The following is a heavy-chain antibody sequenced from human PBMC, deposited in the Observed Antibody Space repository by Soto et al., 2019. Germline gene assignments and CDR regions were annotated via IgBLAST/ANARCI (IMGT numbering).Heavy chain of an antibody. D-gene: IGHD2-15*01. CDR3: ARHGPSAGSCLFDY. CDR2: VYYSGTT. CDR1: GGSVTTSVYY. V-gene: IGHV4-39*01. Sequence: SETLSLTCTVSGGSVTTSVYYWGWIRQPPGKGLEWIGSVYYSGTTSYNPSLKSRVTISVDTSKNQFSLNLNSVTAADTSVYYCARHGPSAGSCLFDYWGQGTLVTVSS. J-gene: IGHJ4*02.